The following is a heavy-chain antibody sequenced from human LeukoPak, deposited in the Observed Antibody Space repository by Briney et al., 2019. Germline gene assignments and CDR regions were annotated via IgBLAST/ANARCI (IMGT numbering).Heavy chain of an antibody. CDR2: IYTSEST. V-gene: IGHV4-4*07. CDR1: GGSISSYY. J-gene: IGHJ6*02. D-gene: IGHD3-16*01. CDR3: ARETLRAYYYYYGMDV. Sequence: SETLSLTCTVSGGSISSYYWSWIRQPAGKGLEWIGRIYTSESTNYNPSLKSRVTMSVDTSKNQFSLKLSSVTAADTAVYYCARETLRAYYYYYGMDVWGQGTTVTVSS.